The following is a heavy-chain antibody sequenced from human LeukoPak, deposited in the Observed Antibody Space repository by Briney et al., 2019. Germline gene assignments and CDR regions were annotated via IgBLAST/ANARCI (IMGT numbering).Heavy chain of an antibody. CDR2: INHSGST. D-gene: IGHD3-22*01. Sequence: SETLSLTCAVYGGSFSGYYWSWIRQPPGKGLEWIGEINHSGSTNYNPSLKSRVTISVDTSRNQFSLKLSSVTAADTAVYYCARGRHYYDSSGYYCDYWGQGTLVTVSS. CDR3: ARGRHYYDSSGYYCDY. V-gene: IGHV4-34*01. CDR1: GGSFSGYY. J-gene: IGHJ4*02.